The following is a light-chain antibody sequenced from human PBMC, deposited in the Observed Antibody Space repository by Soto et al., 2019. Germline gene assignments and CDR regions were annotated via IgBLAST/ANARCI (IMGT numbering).Light chain of an antibody. CDR2: GAS. J-gene: IGKJ4*01. V-gene: IGKV3D-15*01. CDR1: QSVSSN. Sequence: EIVMTQSPALLSVSPGETAALSCRASQSVSSNLAWYQQEPGQAPRLLIYGASTMATGIPARFSGSGSGTEFSLIISSLQSADFAVYYCQQYNKWPFTFGGGTKVEIK. CDR3: QQYNKWPFT.